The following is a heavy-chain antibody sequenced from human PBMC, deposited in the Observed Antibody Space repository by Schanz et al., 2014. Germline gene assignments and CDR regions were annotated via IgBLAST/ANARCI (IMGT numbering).Heavy chain of an antibody. Sequence: QVQLVESGGGVVQPGRSLRVSCAASGFTFSSYGMHWVRQVPGKGLEWVAVISYDGSNKYYADSVKGRFTISRDNAKNSLYLQMNSLTADDTAVYYCARDKGGYYPFDYWGRGTLVIVSS. D-gene: IGHD3-3*01. CDR3: ARDKGGYYPFDY. CDR2: ISYDGSNK. V-gene: IGHV3-30*03. J-gene: IGHJ4*02. CDR1: GFTFSSYG.